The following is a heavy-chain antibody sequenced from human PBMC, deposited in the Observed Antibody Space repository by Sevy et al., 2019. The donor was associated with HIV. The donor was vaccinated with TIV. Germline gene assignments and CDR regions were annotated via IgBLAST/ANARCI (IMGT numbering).Heavy chain of an antibody. CDR3: ARDRGPLPLDYYYGMDV. CDR2: IGSSGSTI. D-gene: IGHD2-15*01. Sequence: GGSLRLSCAASGFTFSDYYMSWIRQAPGKGLEWVSYIGSSGSTIYYADSVKGRFTISRDNAKNSLYLQMNSLRAEDTAVYYCARDRGPLPLDYYYGMDVWGQGTTVTVSS. J-gene: IGHJ6*02. CDR1: GFTFSDYY. V-gene: IGHV3-11*01.